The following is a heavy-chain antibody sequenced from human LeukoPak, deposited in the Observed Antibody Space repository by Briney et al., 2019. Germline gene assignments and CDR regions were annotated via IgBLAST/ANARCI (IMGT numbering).Heavy chain of an antibody. Sequence: SETLSLTCAVSGASISSSSYYWGWIRQPPGKGLEWIATIYYSGSPYYNPSPKSRVTISVDTSKNQFSMKLNSVTAADTAVYYCARHDSYGSVNWFDPWGQGILVTVSS. V-gene: IGHV4-39*01. CDR3: ARHDSYGSVNWFDP. CDR1: GASISSSSYY. CDR2: IYYSGSP. D-gene: IGHD3-10*01. J-gene: IGHJ5*02.